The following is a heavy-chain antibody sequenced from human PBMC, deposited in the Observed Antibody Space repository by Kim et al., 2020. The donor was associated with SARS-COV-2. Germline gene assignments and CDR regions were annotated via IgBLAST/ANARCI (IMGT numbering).Heavy chain of an antibody. V-gene: IGHV3-73*01. D-gene: IGHD6-13*01. CDR3: TRVPPYSNSWWDAFDM. CDR2: IRSKANSYAT. CDR1: GFTFSDAA. Sequence: GGSLRLSCAASGFTFSDAAMYWVRQASGKGLEWVGRIRSKANSYATAYDASVKGRFIISRDDSKNTAYLQMNSLKTEDTAIYYCTRVPPYSNSWWDAFDMWGQEAMVTVSS. J-gene: IGHJ3*02.